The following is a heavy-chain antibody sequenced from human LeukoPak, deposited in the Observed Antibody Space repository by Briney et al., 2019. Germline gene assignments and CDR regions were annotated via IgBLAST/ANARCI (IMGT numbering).Heavy chain of an antibody. CDR3: ARGSGGDYRDYYYYGMDV. D-gene: IGHD4-17*01. J-gene: IGHJ6*02. CDR2: ISWNSGSI. CDR1: GFTFDDYA. Sequence: GRSLRLSCAASGFTFDDYAMHWVRQAPGKGLEWVSGISWNSGSIGCADSVKGRFTISRDNAKNSLYLQMNSLRAEDTALYYCARGSGGDYRDYYYYGMDVWGQGTTVTVSS. V-gene: IGHV3-9*01.